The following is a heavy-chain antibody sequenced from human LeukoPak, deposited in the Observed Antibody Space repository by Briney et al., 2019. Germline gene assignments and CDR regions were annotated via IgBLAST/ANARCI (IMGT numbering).Heavy chain of an antibody. D-gene: IGHD3-16*02. V-gene: IGHV3-33*01. CDR3: ARDPHLRLGELSSLDY. CDR2: IWYDGSNK. CDR1: GFTFSSYG. Sequence: GGSLRLSCAASGFTFSSYGMHWVRQAPGKGLEWVAVIWYDGSNKYYADSVKGRFTISRDNSKNTLYLQMNSLRAEDTAVYYCARDPHLRLGELSSLDYWGQGTLVTVSS. J-gene: IGHJ4*02.